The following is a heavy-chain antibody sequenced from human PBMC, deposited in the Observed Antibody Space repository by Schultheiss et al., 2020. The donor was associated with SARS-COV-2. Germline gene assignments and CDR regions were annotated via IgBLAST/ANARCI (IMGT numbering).Heavy chain of an antibody. D-gene: IGHD5-24*01. Sequence: SETLSLTCTVSGASLSSYYWSWIRQPAGKGLEWIGRIYTSGTTHYNPSLQSRVTLSVDTSKNQFSLRLSSVTAADTAVYYCASVDGYNVDYWGQGTLVTVSS. J-gene: IGHJ4*02. CDR2: IYTSGTT. CDR1: GASLSSYY. V-gene: IGHV4-4*07. CDR3: ASVDGYNVDY.